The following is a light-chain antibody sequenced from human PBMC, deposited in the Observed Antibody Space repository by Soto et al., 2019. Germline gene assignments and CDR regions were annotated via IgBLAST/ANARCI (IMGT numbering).Light chain of an antibody. CDR1: QRISTY. CDR3: QQCYSSPRT. J-gene: IGKJ1*01. V-gene: IGKV1-39*01. Sequence: DIPMTQSPSTLSAGVGDRVTITCRGSQRISTYLNWYQKKPGKAPTLLIYAASSLQSGVPSRFSGGGSGTDFTLTINTLQPEDFATYFCQQCYSSPRTFGQGTKVEIK. CDR2: AAS.